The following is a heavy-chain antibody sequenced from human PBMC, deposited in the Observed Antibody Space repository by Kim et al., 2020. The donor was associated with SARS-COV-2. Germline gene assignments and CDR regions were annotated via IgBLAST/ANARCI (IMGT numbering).Heavy chain of an antibody. CDR2: IRSKANTYAT. J-gene: IGHJ3*02. CDR3: TRVPGTPLAFWDAFDI. D-gene: IGHD1-1*01. V-gene: IGHV3-73*01. CDR1: GFTFSDSA. Sequence: GGSLRLSCAASGFTFSDSAIHWVRQASGKGLEWVGRIRSKANTYATAYTASVEGRFTISRDDSKNTAYLQMNSLETEDTAVYFCTRVPGTPLAFWDAFDIWGQGTMVTVSS.